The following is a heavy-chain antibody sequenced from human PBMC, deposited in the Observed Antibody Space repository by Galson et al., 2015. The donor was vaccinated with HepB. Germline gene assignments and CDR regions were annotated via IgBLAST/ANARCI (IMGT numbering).Heavy chain of an antibody. Sequence: TLRLSCAASGFTFSSYGMHWVRQAPGKGLEWVAVISYDGSNKYYADSVKGRFTISRDNSKNTLYLQMNSLRAEDTAVYYCAKDPCSGGSCYLDYWGQGTLVTVSS. CDR1: GFTFSSYG. J-gene: IGHJ4*02. D-gene: IGHD2-15*01. V-gene: IGHV3-30*18. CDR2: ISYDGSNK. CDR3: AKDPCSGGSCYLDY.